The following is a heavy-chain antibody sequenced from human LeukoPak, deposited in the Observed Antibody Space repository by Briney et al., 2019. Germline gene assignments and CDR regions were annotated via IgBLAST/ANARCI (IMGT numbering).Heavy chain of an antibody. D-gene: IGHD2-15*01. CDR1: GFTFTDYA. V-gene: IGHV3-11*01. J-gene: IGHJ4*02. CDR2: ISGSGTTI. Sequence: GGSLRLSCAASGFTFTDYAMNWVRQAPGKGLEWVSYISGSGTTIYYADSVKGRFTISRDNTKNSLNLQMNSLRAEDSAVYYCASRCCSCGSCYFDYWGQGTLVTVSS. CDR3: ASRCCSCGSCYFDY.